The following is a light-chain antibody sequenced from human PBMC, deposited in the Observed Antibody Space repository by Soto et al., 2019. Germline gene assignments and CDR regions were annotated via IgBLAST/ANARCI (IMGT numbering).Light chain of an antibody. CDR1: QSVSNN. J-gene: IGKJ2*01. CDR2: GAS. V-gene: IGKV3-15*01. CDR3: QQYNNWPPNT. Sequence: EIVLTQSPDTLSVCPGEGAALSGRASQSVSNNYLAWYQQKPGQAPRLLIYGASTRATGVPDRFSGSGSGTEFTLSISSLQSEDFAVYYCQQYNNWPPNTFGQGTKVDI.